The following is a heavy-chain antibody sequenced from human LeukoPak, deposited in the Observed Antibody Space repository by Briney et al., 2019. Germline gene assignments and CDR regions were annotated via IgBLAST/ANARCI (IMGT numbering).Heavy chain of an antibody. V-gene: IGHV3-43*02. CDR1: GFTCDDYS. J-gene: IGHJ4*02. CDR3: AKDKRYSGYGPFDY. Sequence: GGSLRLSCAFSGFTCDDYSMHEVGQACVRGQEGVPLISGDGGSTYYADSVKGRFTISRDNSKNSLYLQMYCLRTEETALYYCAKDKRYSGYGPFDYWGQGTLVTVSS. D-gene: IGHD5-12*01. CDR2: ISGDGGST.